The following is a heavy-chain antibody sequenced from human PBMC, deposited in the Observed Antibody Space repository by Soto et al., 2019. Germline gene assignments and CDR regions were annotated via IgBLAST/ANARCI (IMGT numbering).Heavy chain of an antibody. CDR3: ARVGGVAARTFDY. D-gene: IGHD6-6*01. V-gene: IGHV4-59*01. CDR1: GGSINDFY. J-gene: IGHJ4*02. CDR2: IYYSGST. Sequence: SETLSLTCTVSGGSINDFYWSWIRQPPGKGLEWIGYIYYSGSTDYNRSLKGRVTISVDTSKNQFSLKLRSVTAADTAVYYCARVGGVAARTFDYWGQGTLVTGSS.